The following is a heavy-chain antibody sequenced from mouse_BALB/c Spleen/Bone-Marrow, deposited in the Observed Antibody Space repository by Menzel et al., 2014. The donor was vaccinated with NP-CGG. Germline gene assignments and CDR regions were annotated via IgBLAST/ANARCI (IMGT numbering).Heavy chain of an antibody. Sequence: EQLQQSGAELRRPGSSVKISCKASGYPFSSYWMNWVKQRPGQGLERIGQIYPEDGETNYNGKFKGNATLTADKSSSTAYMQLISLTSEDSAVYFCARKDGDYWGQGTTLTVSS. CDR3: ARKDGDY. V-gene: IGHV1-80*01. CDR2: IYPEDGET. CDR1: GYPFSSYW. D-gene: IGHD2-3*01. J-gene: IGHJ2*01.